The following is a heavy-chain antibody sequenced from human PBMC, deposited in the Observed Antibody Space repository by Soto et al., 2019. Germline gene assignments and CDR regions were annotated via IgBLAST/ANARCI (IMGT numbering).Heavy chain of an antibody. CDR3: ARGAEWLLYYGMDV. CDR1: GYTFTSYG. D-gene: IGHD3-3*01. V-gene: IGHV1-18*01. Sequence: ASVKVSCKASGYTFTSYGISWVRQAPGQGHEWMGWISAYNGNTNYAQKLQGRVTMTTDTSTSTAYMELRSLRSDDTAVYYCARGAEWLLYYGMDVWGQGTTVTVSS. CDR2: ISAYNGNT. J-gene: IGHJ6*02.